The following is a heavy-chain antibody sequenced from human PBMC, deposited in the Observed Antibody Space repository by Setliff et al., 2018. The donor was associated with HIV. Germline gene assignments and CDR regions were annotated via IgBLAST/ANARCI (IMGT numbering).Heavy chain of an antibody. V-gene: IGHV3-23*01. D-gene: IGHD3-10*01. CDR1: EFTFSSYA. CDR3: AKDSRRGDAYNVGVFDF. J-gene: IGHJ3*01. CDR2: ISGSGGTK. Sequence: PGGSLRLSCVASEFTFSSYAMNWVRQAPGKRLEWVSTISGSGGTKYYADSVKGRFTISRDNSKNALYLRMDSLRAEDTAIYYCAKDSRRGDAYNVGVFDFWGQGTMVTVSS.